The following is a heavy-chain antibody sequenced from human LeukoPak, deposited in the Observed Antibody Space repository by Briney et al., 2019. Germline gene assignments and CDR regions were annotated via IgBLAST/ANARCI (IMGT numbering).Heavy chain of an antibody. J-gene: IGHJ3*02. CDR2: INHSGST. CDR3: AREVHSTYYYGSGSPDAFDI. V-gene: IGHV4-34*01. D-gene: IGHD3-10*01. CDR1: GGSFSGYY. Sequence: SETLSLTCAVYGGSFSGYYWSWIRQPPGKGLEWIGEINHSGSTNYNPSLKSRVTISVDTSKNQFSLKLSSVTAADTAVYYCAREVHSTYYYGSGSPDAFDIWGQGTMVTVSS.